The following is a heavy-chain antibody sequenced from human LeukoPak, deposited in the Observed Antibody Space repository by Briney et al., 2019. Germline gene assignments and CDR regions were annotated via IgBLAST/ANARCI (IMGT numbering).Heavy chain of an antibody. CDR3: ARDQAATNTQVRFCLD. CDR1: GYTFTSYG. J-gene: IGHJ4*02. D-gene: IGHD3-9*01. Sequence: ASVKVSCKASGYTFTSYGISWVRQAPGQGLEWMGWINAYNGNTNFAQKLQGRVTMTTDTSTSTVYLDLRSLRSDATAVYYCARDQAATNTQVRFCLDWGQGTLVTVSS. V-gene: IGHV1-18*01. CDR2: INAYNGNT.